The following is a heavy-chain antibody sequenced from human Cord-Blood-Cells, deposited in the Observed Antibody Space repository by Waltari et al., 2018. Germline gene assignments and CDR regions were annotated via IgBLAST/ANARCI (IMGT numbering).Heavy chain of an antibody. D-gene: IGHD3-3*01. CDR3: ARVNDFWSGDYYYYYYGMDV. CDR2: INHSGTT. J-gene: IGHJ6*02. V-gene: IGHV4-34*01. CDR1: GGSFSGYY. Sequence: QVQLQQWGAGLLKPSETLSLTCAVYGGSFSGYYWIWIRQPPGKGLEGMGEINHSGTTNYNPSLKSRVTISVDTSKNQFSLKLGSVTAADTAVYYCARVNDFWSGDYYYYYYGMDVWGQGTTVTVSS.